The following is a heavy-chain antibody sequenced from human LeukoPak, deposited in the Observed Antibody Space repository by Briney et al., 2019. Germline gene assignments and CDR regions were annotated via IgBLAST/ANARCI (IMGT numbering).Heavy chain of an antibody. CDR2: ISGSGGTI. D-gene: IGHD1-1*01. Sequence: GGSLRLSCAASGFTFSDYYMNWVRQAPGRGLEWISYISGSGGTINYADSLKGRFTISRDNAKNSVYLQMNSLRAEDTAVYYCARDRFEWNDRALYYFYYMDVWGKGATVTVSS. V-gene: IGHV3-11*01. CDR3: ARDRFEWNDRALYYFYYMDV. J-gene: IGHJ6*03. CDR1: GFTFSDYY.